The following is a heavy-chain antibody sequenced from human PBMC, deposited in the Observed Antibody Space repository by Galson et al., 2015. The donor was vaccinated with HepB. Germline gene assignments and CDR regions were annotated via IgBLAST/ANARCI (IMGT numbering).Heavy chain of an antibody. D-gene: IGHD3-22*01. J-gene: IGHJ3*02. CDR2: ISYDGSNK. CDR1: GFTFSSYA. CDR3: ARDHKESWLFGQTGAFDI. Sequence: SLRLSCAASGFTFSSYAMHWVRQAPGKGLEWVAVISYDGSNKYYADSVKGRFTISRDNSKNTLYLQMNSLRAEDTAVYYCARDHKESWLFGQTGAFDIWGQGTMVTVSS. V-gene: IGHV3-30-3*01.